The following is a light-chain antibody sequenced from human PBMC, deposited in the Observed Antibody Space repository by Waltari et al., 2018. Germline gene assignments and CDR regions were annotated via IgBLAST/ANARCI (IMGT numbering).Light chain of an antibody. CDR1: SRDVGSYIH. J-gene: IGLJ2*01. V-gene: IGLV2-8*01. CDR3: SSYTGIRSVI. Sequence: QSALTQPPSASGSPGQSVTISCSGSSRDVGSYIHVSWYQQHPGKAPRLIIYEVTKRPSGVPDRFSGSKSGNTASLTVSGLQSEDEAVYFCSSYTGIRSVIFGGGTHLSVL. CDR2: EVT.